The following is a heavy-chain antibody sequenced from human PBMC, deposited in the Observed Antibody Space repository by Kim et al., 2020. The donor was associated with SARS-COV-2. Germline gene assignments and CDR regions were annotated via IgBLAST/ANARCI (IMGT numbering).Heavy chain of an antibody. J-gene: IGHJ4*02. CDR3: AKNEKRSESSAYDY. V-gene: IGHV3-23*01. Sequence: GGSLRLSCAASGFTFTNYAMSWVRQAPGQGLEWVSGISGSAGSANYADSVKGRFTISRDNSKNTLYLQMNTLGVEDTAVYYCAKNEKRSESSAYDYWGQGTLVTVSS. D-gene: IGHD3-22*01. CDR1: GFTFTNYA. CDR2: ISGSAGSA.